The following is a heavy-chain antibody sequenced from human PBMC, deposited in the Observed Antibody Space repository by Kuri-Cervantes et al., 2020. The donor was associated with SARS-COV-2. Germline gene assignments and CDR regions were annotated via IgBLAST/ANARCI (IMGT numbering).Heavy chain of an antibody. D-gene: IGHD1-26*01. Sequence: GGSMRPSCAFYGFTVSSNYMSWVRPAPVKGLEWVSVIYSGGSTYYADSVKGRFTISRDNSKNTLYLQMNSLRAEYTAVYYCAKGRSGSYYFFDAFDIWGQGTMVTVSS. V-gene: IGHV3-66*02. CDR3: AKGRSGSYYFFDAFDI. CDR1: GFTVSSNY. J-gene: IGHJ3*02. CDR2: IYSGGST.